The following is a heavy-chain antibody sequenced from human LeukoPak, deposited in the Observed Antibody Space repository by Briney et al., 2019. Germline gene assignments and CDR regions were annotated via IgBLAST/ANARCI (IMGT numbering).Heavy chain of an antibody. CDR3: ATLVNDGFHI. CDR2: IYYSGST. V-gene: IGHV4-59*01. Sequence: SQTLSLTCTVSGGSISSNYWSWIRQPPGKGLEWVGYIYYSGSTHYNPSLRSRVTIAVDTSKKQFSLNLSSVTAADTAVYYRATLVNDGFHIWGQGTVVTVSS. J-gene: IGHJ3*02. D-gene: IGHD3-16*02. CDR1: GGSISSNY.